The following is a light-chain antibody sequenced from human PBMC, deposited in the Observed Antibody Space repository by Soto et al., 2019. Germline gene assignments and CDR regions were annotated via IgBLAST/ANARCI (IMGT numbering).Light chain of an antibody. CDR1: QSVLYSSNNKNY. CDR3: QQFLGTPLT. J-gene: IGKJ4*01. V-gene: IGKV4-1*01. Sequence: DIVMTQSPDSLAVSLGERATINCKSSQSVLYSSNNKNYLAWYQQKPGQPPKLLIYWASTRESGVPERFSGSWSGTDFTLTISSLQAEDVAVYYCQQFLGTPLTFGGGTKVEIK. CDR2: WAS.